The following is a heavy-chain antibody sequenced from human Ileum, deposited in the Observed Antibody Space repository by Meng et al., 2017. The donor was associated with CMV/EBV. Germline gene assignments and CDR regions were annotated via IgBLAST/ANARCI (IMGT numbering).Heavy chain of an antibody. CDR2: IYYSGST. Sequence: QVQLQESGPGLVKPSQALSRTCTVSCGSISSGDYYWSWIRQPPGKGLEWIGYIYYSGSTYYNPSLKSRVTISADTSKNQFSLKLNSVTAADTAVYYCASGSPQLGYVWGQGTLVTVSS. CDR1: CGSISSGDYY. D-gene: IGHD1-1*01. CDR3: ASGSPQLGYV. V-gene: IGHV4-30-4*01. J-gene: IGHJ4*02.